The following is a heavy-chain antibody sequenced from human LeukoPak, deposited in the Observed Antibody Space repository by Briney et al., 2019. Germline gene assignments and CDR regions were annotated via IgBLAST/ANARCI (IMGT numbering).Heavy chain of an antibody. D-gene: IGHD6-13*01. CDR3: ARAQSLTAPAGTFANS. J-gene: IGHJ4*02. V-gene: IGHV1-2*02. Sequence: ASVKVSCKASGYTFTGYFLHWVRRAPGQGFEWMGWTNPNSGDTSYTQTFQGRVTMTRDTSISTAYMELSSLRSDDTAVYYCARAQSLTAPAGTFANSWGQGTLVTVSP. CDR1: GYTFTGYF. CDR2: TNPNSGDT.